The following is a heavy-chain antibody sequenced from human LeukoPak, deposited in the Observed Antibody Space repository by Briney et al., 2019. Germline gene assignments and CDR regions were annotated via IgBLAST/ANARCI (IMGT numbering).Heavy chain of an antibody. J-gene: IGHJ4*02. V-gene: IGHV4-34*01. Sequence: SETLSLTCAVYGGSSSGYYWSWIRQPPGKGLEWIGEINHSGSTDYNPSLKSRVTISVDTSKNQFSLKLSSVTAADTAVYYCAREGGHYYGSGSYYLDDWGQGTLVTVSS. CDR1: GGSSSGYY. D-gene: IGHD3-10*01. CDR2: INHSGST. CDR3: AREGGHYYGSGSYYLDD.